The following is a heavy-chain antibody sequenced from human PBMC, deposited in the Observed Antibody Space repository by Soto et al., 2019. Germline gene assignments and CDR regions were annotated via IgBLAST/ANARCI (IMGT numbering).Heavy chain of an antibody. D-gene: IGHD4-4*01. CDR2: INPNSGGT. CDR3: ARCGYSNYDWFDP. V-gene: IGHV1-2*02. Sequence: ASVKVSCKASGYTFTGYYMHWVRQAPGQGLEWMGWINPNSGGTNYAQKFQGRVTMTRDTSISAAYMELSRLRSDDTAVYYCARCGYSNYDWFDPWGQGTLVTVSS. CDR1: GYTFTGYY. J-gene: IGHJ5*02.